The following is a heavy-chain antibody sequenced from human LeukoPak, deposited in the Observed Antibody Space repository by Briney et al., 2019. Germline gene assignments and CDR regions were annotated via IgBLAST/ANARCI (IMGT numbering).Heavy chain of an antibody. Sequence: ASVKVSCKASGYTFTNYYMHWVRQAPGQGLEWMGWINPNSGGTNYAQKFQGRVTMTRDTSISTAYMELSRLRSDDTAVYYCALPRITMVRGDYYFDYWGQGTLVTVSS. CDR2: INPNSGGT. J-gene: IGHJ4*02. D-gene: IGHD3-10*01. CDR1: GYTFTNYY. V-gene: IGHV1-2*02. CDR3: ALPRITMVRGDYYFDY.